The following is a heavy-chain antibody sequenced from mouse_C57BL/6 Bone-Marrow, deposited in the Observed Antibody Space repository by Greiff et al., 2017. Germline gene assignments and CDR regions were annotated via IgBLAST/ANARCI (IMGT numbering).Heavy chain of an antibody. V-gene: IGHV1-81*01. CDR2: IYPRSGNT. D-gene: IGHD2-1*01. Sequence: QVQLQQSGAELARPGASVKLSCKASGYTFTSYGISWVKQRTGQGLEWIGEIYPRSGNTYYNEKCKGKATLTADKSSSTAYMELRSLTSEDSAVYFCARGSYGNYGVFDYWGQGTTLTVSS. J-gene: IGHJ2*01. CDR3: ARGSYGNYGVFDY. CDR1: GYTFTSYG.